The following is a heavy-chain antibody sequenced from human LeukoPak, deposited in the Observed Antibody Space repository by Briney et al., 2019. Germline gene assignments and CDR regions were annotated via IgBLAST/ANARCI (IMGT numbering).Heavy chain of an antibody. V-gene: IGHV4-4*02. CDR1: GGSISSSNW. D-gene: IGHD3-3*01. Sequence: SETLSLTCAVSGGSISSSNWWSWVRQPPGKGLEGIGEINHSGSTNYNPSLKSRVTISVDKSKNQFSLKLSSVTAADTAVYYCEKASYYDFWSGYYVPPYYYYGMDVWGQGTMVTVSS. CDR2: INHSGST. J-gene: IGHJ6*02. CDR3: EKASYYDFWSGYYVPPYYYYGMDV.